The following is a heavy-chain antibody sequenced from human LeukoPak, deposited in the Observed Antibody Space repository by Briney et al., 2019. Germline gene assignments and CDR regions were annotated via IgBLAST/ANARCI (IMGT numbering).Heavy chain of an antibody. CDR1: GFTFSNYG. V-gene: IGHV3-30*02. J-gene: IGHJ4*02. Sequence: PGGSLRLSCAASGFTFSNYGMHWVRQAPGKGLEWVALISFDGSQKYYADSVKGRFTISRDNSKTTVYLQMNSLRAGDTAVYYCAKDHDALVPAAQFDYWGQGTLVTVSS. CDR2: ISFDGSQK. CDR3: AKDHDALVPAAQFDY. D-gene: IGHD2-2*01.